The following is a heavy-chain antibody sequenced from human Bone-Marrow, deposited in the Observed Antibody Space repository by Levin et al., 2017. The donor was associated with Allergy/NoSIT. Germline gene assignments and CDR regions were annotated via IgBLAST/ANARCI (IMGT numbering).Heavy chain of an antibody. D-gene: IGHD2-2*01. Sequence: SQTLSLPCSVSGGSISSGDYYWRWIRQPPGKGLEWIGYIYHSGSTFYTLPLRSRVTISIDTSKNQFSLNLRSVPAADTSVSFFAVLTFAAAISYFQLWGQGSLVTVAS. CDR2: IYHSGST. V-gene: IGHV4-30-4*01. CDR3: AVLTFAAAISYFQL. CDR1: GGSISSGDYY. J-gene: IGHJ4*02.